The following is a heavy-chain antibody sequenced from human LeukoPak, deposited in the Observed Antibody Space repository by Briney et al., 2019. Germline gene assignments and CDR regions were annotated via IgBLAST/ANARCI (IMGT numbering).Heavy chain of an antibody. D-gene: IGHD2-15*01. CDR1: GFTFSNHG. CDR2: ISPSGDIT. V-gene: IGHV3-23*01. J-gene: IGHJ5*02. CDR3: AKERGTYCSGGSCPVGT. Sequence: GGTLRLSCAASGFTFSNHGMNWVRQAPGKGLEWVSGISPSGDITYYADSVKGRFTISRDNSKNTLYLQMNSLRAEDTAVYYCAKERGTYCSGGSCPVGTWGQGTLVTVSS.